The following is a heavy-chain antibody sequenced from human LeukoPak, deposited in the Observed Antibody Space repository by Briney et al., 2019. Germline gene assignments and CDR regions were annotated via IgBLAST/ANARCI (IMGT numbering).Heavy chain of an antibody. CDR1: GYTFTSYG. CDR2: ISAYNGNT. Sequence: ASVKVSCKASGYTFTSYGISWVRQAPGQGLEWMGWISAYNGNTNYAQKLQGRVTMTTDTSTSTAYMELRSLRSDDTAVYYCASSSTSWYYYDYYMDVWGKGTTVTVSS. V-gene: IGHV1-18*01. J-gene: IGHJ6*03. D-gene: IGHD2-2*01. CDR3: ASSSTSWYYYDYYMDV.